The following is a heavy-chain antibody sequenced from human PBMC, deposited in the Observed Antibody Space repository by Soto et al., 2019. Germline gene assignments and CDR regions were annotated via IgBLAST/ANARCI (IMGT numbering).Heavy chain of an antibody. Sequence: ASVKVSCKASGYPFTGNYMNWMRQAPGQGLEWMGWITTNTGEIKYAQKYQARVTMARDTSISTAYMALSRLTFDDTAVSFCARGGKHRWSHYYCDYWGQGTLIAVSS. CDR1: GYPFTGNY. J-gene: IGHJ4*02. D-gene: IGHD2-8*01. CDR3: ARGGKHRWSHYYCDY. V-gene: IGHV1-2*02. CDR2: ITTNTGEI.